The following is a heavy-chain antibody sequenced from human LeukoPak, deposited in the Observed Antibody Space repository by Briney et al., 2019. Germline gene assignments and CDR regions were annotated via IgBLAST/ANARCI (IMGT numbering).Heavy chain of an antibody. J-gene: IGHJ6*02. CDR3: ARRFYYAMDV. CDR2: INPNSGDT. Sequence: GASVPVSCQASGYSFTGYFMQWVRPAPGQGLEWMGWINPNSGDTNYAQKFQGRVTMTRDTSISTAYMELSRLRSDDAAVYYCARRFYYAMDVWGQGTTVTVSS. V-gene: IGHV1-2*02. D-gene: IGHD3-16*01. CDR1: GYSFTGYF.